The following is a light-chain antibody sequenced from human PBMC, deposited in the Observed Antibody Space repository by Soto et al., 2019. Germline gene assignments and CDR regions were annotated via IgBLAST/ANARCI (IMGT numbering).Light chain of an antibody. J-gene: IGKJ1*01. Sequence: EIVMTQSPVTLSVSPGDRVTLSCRASQSVSSNLAWYQQKPGQAPSLLIYGAFTRATGIPARFSGTGSGTEFTLTISSLQSEDFALYYCQQYNDWPLPFGQGTKV. CDR1: QSVSSN. CDR2: GAF. V-gene: IGKV3-15*01. CDR3: QQYNDWPLP.